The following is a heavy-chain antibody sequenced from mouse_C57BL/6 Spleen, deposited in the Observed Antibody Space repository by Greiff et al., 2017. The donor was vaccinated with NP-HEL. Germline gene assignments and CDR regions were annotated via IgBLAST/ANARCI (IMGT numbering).Heavy chain of an antibody. J-gene: IGHJ4*01. D-gene: IGHD3-1*01. V-gene: IGHV1-7*01. CDR1: GYTFTSYW. Sequence: QVQLKQSGAELAKPGASVKLSCKASGYTFTSYWMHWVKQRPGQGLEWIGYINPSSGYTKYNQKFKDKATLTADKYSSTAYMQLSSLTYEDSAVYYCARSGYPGAMDYWGQGTSVTVSS. CDR3: ARSGYPGAMDY. CDR2: INPSSGYT.